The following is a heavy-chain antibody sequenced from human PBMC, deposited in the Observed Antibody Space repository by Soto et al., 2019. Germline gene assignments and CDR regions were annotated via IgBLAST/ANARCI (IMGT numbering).Heavy chain of an antibody. D-gene: IGHD5-12*01. CDR2: INHSGST. V-gene: IGHV4-34*01. CDR1: GGSFSGYY. J-gene: IGHJ4*02. Sequence: SETLSLTCAVYGGSFSGYYWSWIRQPPGKGLEWIGEINHSGSTNYNPSLKSRVTISVDTSKNQFSLKLSSVTAADTAVYYCARGPTEKYSGYDRSYYFDYWGQGTLVTVSS. CDR3: ARGPTEKYSGYDRSYYFDY.